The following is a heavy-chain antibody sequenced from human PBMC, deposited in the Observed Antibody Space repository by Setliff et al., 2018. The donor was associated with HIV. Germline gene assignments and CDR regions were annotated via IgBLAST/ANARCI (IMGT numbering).Heavy chain of an antibody. V-gene: IGHV4-61*01. J-gene: IGHJ4*02. CDR1: GGSVSSGSYY. Sequence: PPETLSLTCTVSGGSVSSGSYYWSWIRQPPGKGLEWIGYIYDSGSTKHNPPLKSRVTVSVDTSKNQFSLKLGSVTAADTAVYYCARESPSSSWFYFDFWGQGTLVTVSS. D-gene: IGHD6-13*01. CDR3: ARESPSSSWFYFDF. CDR2: IYDSGST.